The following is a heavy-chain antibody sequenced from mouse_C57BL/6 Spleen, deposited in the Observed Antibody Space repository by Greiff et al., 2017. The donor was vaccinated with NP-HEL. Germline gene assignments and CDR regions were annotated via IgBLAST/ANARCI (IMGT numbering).Heavy chain of an antibody. V-gene: IGHV1-54*01. D-gene: IGHD2-4*01. J-gene: IGHJ3*01. Sequence: QVQLQQSGAELVRPGTSVKVSCKASGYAFTNYLIEWVKQRPGQGLEWIGVINPGSGGTNYNEKFKGKATLTADKSSSTAYMQLSSLTSEDSAVYFCARWVYDSFAYWGQGTLVTVSA. CDR3: ARWVYDSFAY. CDR1: GYAFTNYL. CDR2: INPGSGGT.